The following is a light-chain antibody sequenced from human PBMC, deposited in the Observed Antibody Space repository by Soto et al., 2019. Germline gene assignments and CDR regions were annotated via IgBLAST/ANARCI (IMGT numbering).Light chain of an antibody. CDR1: SSDVGSYNY. CDR3: SSYTRSSTLV. CDR2: DVS. V-gene: IGLV2-14*03. J-gene: IGLJ2*01. Sequence: QSALTQPASVSGSPGQSITFSCTGTSSDVGSYNYVSWYQQHPGKAPKLMIYDVSNRPLGISNRFSGSKSGNTASRTISGLQAEDEADYYCSSYTRSSTLVFGVGTKVTVL.